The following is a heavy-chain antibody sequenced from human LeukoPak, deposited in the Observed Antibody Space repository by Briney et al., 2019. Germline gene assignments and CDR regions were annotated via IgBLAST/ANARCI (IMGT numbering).Heavy chain of an antibody. CDR2: IRDDGSNK. J-gene: IGHJ4*02. D-gene: IGHD6-13*01. CDR1: GFTFSSYG. CDR3: AKDHGSSDWYYFDY. Sequence: GGSLRLSCAASGFTFSSYGMHWVRQAPGKGLEWVAFIRDDGSNKYYADSVKGRFTISRDNSKNTLYLQMNTLRADDTAVYYCAKDHGSSDWYYFDYWGQGTLVTVSS. V-gene: IGHV3-30*02.